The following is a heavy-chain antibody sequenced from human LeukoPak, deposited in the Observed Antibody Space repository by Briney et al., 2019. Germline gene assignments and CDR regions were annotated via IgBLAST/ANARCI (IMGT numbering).Heavy chain of an antibody. CDR3: AREAYSGSYYFDY. V-gene: IGHV3-48*01. CDR2: ISSSSSTI. D-gene: IGHD1-26*01. Sequence: SGGSLRLSCAASGFTFSSYSMNWVRQAPGKGLEWVSYISSSSSTIYYADSVKGRFTISRDNSKNTLYLQMNSLRAEDTAVYYCAREAYSGSYYFDYWGQGTLVTVSS. J-gene: IGHJ4*02. CDR1: GFTFSSYS.